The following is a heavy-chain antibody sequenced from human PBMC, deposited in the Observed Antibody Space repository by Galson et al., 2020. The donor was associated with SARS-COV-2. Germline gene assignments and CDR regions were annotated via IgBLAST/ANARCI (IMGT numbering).Heavy chain of an antibody. J-gene: IGHJ5*02. D-gene: IGHD4-17*01. Sequence: GESLKISCAASGFPFSRYGMHWDRQAPGQGLEWVAFIRYDVSNKYYADSVKGRFTISRDNSKNTLYLQMNSLRAEDTAVYYCAKDYGGNSDWFNPWGQGTLVTVSS. V-gene: IGHV3-30*02. CDR2: IRYDVSNK. CDR3: AKDYGGNSDWFNP. CDR1: GFPFSRYG.